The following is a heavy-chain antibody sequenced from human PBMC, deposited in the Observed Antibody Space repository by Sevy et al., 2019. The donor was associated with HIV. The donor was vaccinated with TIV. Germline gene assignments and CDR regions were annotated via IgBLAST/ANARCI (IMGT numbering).Heavy chain of an antibody. CDR1: GFTFSSFG. Sequence: GGSLRLFCAASGFTFSSFGIHWVRQAPGKGLEWVALISYDGRNEFYADSVKGRFTISRDNSKNTVYLQMNSLRAEDTAVYYCDIHGYDDDAPWGQGTLVTVSS. CDR3: DIHGYDDDAP. CDR2: ISYDGRNE. D-gene: IGHD5-12*01. J-gene: IGHJ5*02. V-gene: IGHV3-30*03.